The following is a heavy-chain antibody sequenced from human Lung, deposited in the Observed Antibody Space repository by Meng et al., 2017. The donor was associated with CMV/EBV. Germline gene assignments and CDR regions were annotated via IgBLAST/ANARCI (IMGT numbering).Heavy chain of an antibody. Sequence: GESLKISCAASGFTFSSYSMNWVRQAPGKGLEWVSSISSSSSYIYYADSVKGRFTISRDNAKNSLYLQMNSLRAEDTAVYYCAREGGRAGTPGSYYYGMDVWXQGTTVXVSS. CDR1: GFTFSSYS. CDR3: AREGGRAGTPGSYYYGMDV. V-gene: IGHV3-21*01. CDR2: ISSSSSYI. D-gene: IGHD1-1*01. J-gene: IGHJ6*02.